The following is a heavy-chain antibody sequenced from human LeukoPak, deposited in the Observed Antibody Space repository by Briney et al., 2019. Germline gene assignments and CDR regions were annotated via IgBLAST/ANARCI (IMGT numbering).Heavy chain of an antibody. J-gene: IGHJ4*02. Sequence: ASVTVSCKVSGYTLSDFSMHWVRQAPGKGLEWLGGFDREDDEPIYAQKFQGRVRMTGDTSTDTAYMELSALRSEDTAVYYCATLDFYYDSSGRPLLPDWGQGTLVTVSS. D-gene: IGHD3-22*01. CDR2: FDREDDEP. CDR3: ATLDFYYDSSGRPLLPD. CDR1: GYTLSDFS. V-gene: IGHV1-24*01.